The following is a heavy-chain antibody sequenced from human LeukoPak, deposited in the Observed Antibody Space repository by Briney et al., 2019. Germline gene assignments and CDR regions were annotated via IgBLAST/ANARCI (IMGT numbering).Heavy chain of an antibody. Sequence: ASVKVSCKASGYIFTDYYLHWVRQAPGQGLEWMGWISAYNGNTNYAQKLQGRVTMTTDTSTSTAYMELRSLRSDDTAVYYCARSLGMVREYYMDVWGKGTTVTVSS. V-gene: IGHV1-18*04. CDR1: GYIFTDYY. CDR2: ISAYNGNT. CDR3: ARSLGMVREYYMDV. J-gene: IGHJ6*03. D-gene: IGHD3-10*01.